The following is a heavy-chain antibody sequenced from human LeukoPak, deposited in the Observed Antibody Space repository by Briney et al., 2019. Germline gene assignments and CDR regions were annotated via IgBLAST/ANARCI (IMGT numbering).Heavy chain of an antibody. CDR1: GFTFSSYW. J-gene: IGHJ5*02. V-gene: IGHV3-74*01. CDR2: INSDGSST. CDR3: XXXXXXXXXXTXEVWFDP. Sequence: GGSLRLSCAASGFTFSSYWMHWVRQAPGKGLVWVSRINSDGSSTSYADSVKGRFTISRDNAKNTLYLQMNSLRAEDTAVYYXXXXXXXXXXXTXEVWFDPWGQGTLVTV.